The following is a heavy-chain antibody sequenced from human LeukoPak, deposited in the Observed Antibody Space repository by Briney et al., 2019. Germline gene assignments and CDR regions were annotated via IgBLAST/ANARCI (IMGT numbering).Heavy chain of an antibody. Sequence: GGSLRLSCAASGFTFSSYAMSWVRQAPGKGLEWVSAISGSGGSTYYADSVKGRFTISRDNSKNTLYLRMNSLRAEDTAVYYCAAALGYCSSTSCYSMPDWFDPWGQGTLVTVSS. J-gene: IGHJ5*02. CDR3: AAALGYCSSTSCYSMPDWFDP. CDR2: ISGSGGST. V-gene: IGHV3-23*01. CDR1: GFTFSSYA. D-gene: IGHD2-2*01.